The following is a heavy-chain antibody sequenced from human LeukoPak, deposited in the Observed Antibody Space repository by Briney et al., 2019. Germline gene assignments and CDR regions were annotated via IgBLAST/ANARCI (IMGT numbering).Heavy chain of an antibody. CDR1: GFTFSIYP. V-gene: IGHV3-30*18. CDR2: ISNDGKDK. D-gene: IGHD2-2*01. Sequence: GGSLRLSCAASGFTFSIYPMHWVRQAPGKGLEWVAVISNDGKDKHHADSVKGRFTISRDNSKNTLYLQMNSLRAEDTAVYYCAKDPLYCSSTSCYGTDWGQGTLVTVSS. CDR3: AKDPLYCSSTSCYGTD. J-gene: IGHJ4*02.